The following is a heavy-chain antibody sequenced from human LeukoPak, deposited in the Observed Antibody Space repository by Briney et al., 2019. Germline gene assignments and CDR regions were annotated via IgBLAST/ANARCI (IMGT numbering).Heavy chain of an antibody. V-gene: IGHV4-34*01. Sequence: SETLSLTCAVYGGSFSEYDWSWIRQPPGKGLEWIAEINHSGSTNYNPSLKSRVTISVDTSKTQFSLKLSSVIAADTAVYYCARGPRGLGMAGTFDYWGQGTLVTVSS. J-gene: IGHJ4*02. D-gene: IGHD6-19*01. CDR3: ARGPRGLGMAGTFDY. CDR1: GGSFSEYD. CDR2: INHSGST.